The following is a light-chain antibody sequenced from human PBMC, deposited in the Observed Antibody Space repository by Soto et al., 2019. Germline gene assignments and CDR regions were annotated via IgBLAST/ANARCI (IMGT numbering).Light chain of an antibody. J-gene: IGKJ3*01. CDR2: GAS. V-gene: IGKV3-20*01. CDR3: QQYGSSPPIT. CDR1: PSVSSSY. Sequence: ELVLTQSPGTLSLSPGERATLSCRASPSVSSSYLAWYQQKPGQAPRLPIYGASSRATGIPDRFSGSGSGTDFTLTISRLEPEDFAVYYCQQYGSSPPITFGTGTKVDIK.